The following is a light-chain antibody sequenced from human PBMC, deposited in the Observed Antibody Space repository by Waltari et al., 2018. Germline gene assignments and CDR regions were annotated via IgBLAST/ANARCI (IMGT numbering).Light chain of an antibody. Sequence: QTSQNVNSVLAWYQHEPGKAPKLLIYKSSSLEGGVPARFSGSGSGTEFTLTITSLQPDDFATYFCQHYNNYSPWTFGQGTKVEVK. V-gene: IGKV1-5*03. CDR2: KSS. CDR3: QHYNNYSPWT. CDR1: QNVNSV. J-gene: IGKJ1*01.